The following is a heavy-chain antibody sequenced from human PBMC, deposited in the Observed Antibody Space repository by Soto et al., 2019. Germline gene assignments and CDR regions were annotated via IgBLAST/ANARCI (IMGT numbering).Heavy chain of an antibody. CDR3: ARGDIGYCSSTSCYFSWFDP. D-gene: IGHD2-2*01. Sequence: QVQLQQWGAGLLKPSETLSLTCAVYGGSFSGYYWSWIRQPPGKGLEWIGEINHSGSTNYNPSLKSRVTISVGTSKNQFSLKLRPGTGPDTAVYYCARGDIGYCSSTSCYFSWFDPWGQGNLVTVSS. CDR2: INHSGST. CDR1: GGSFSGYY. V-gene: IGHV4-34*01. J-gene: IGHJ5*02.